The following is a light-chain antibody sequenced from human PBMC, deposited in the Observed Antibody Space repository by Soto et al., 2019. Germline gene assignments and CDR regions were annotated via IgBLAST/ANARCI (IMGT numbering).Light chain of an antibody. CDR3: CSYAGSYTYV. J-gene: IGLJ1*01. V-gene: IGLV2-11*01. Sequence: QSGLTQHRSVSGSPEQSVTVSCTGTGSDVGGYDYVSWYQQHPGKAPNLMIYDVTKRPSGVPRRFSGSKSGNTAYLTISGLQADDEADYYCCSYAGSYTYVFGIGTKVTVL. CDR1: GSDVGGYDY. CDR2: DVT.